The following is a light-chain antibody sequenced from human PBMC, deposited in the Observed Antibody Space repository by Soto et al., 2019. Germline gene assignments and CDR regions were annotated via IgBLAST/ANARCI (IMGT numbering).Light chain of an antibody. CDR2: WAS. Sequence: DIVMTQSPDSLAVSLGERATINCKSSQSVLYSSNNKNYLAWYQQKPGQPPKLLIYWASTRESGVPDRISGSGSGTDFNLTISSLQAEDVAVYYCQQYYGTPLTFGGGTQVEIK. CDR3: QQYYGTPLT. CDR1: QSVLYSSNNKNY. J-gene: IGKJ4*01. V-gene: IGKV4-1*01.